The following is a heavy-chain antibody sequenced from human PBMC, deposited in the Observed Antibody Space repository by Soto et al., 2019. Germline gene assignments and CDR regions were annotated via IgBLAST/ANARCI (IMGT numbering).Heavy chain of an antibody. CDR2: INHSAST. Sequence: QVQLQQWGAGLLKPSETLSLTCVVYGGSFSGYYWSWIRQPPGKGLEWIGEINHSASTNYNPSLKSRVTISVDTSKNQFSLKLSSVTAADTAVYYCARGFRFCSGGSCYSGWFDPWGQGTLVTVSS. J-gene: IGHJ5*02. CDR3: ARGFRFCSGGSCYSGWFDP. V-gene: IGHV4-34*01. CDR1: GGSFSGYY. D-gene: IGHD2-15*01.